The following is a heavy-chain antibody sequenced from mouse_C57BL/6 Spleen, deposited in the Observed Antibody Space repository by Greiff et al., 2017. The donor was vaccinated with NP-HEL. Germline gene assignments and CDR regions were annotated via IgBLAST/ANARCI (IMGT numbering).Heavy chain of an antibody. Sequence: EVKLMESGGGLVKPGGSLKLSCAASGFTFSSYTMSWVRQTPEKRLEWVATISGGGGNTYYPDSVKGRFTISRDNAKNTLYLQMSSLRSEDTALYYCARQEIYYDYDGYFDVWGTGTTVTVSS. CDR1: GFTFSSYT. D-gene: IGHD2-4*01. J-gene: IGHJ1*03. CDR2: ISGGGGNT. V-gene: IGHV5-9*01. CDR3: ARQEIYYDYDGYFDV.